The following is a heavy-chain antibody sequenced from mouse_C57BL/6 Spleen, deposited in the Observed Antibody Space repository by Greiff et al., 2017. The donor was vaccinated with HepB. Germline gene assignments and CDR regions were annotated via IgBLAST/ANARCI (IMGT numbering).Heavy chain of an antibody. CDR3: AKNGYYYGSSPWYFDV. D-gene: IGHD1-1*01. V-gene: IGHV2-5*01. Sequence: VMLVESGPGLVQPSQSLSITCTVSGFSLTSYGVHWVRQSPGKGLEWLGVIWRGGSTDYNAAFMSRLSITKDNSKSQVFFKMNSLQADDTAIYYCAKNGYYYGSSPWYFDVWGTGTTVTVSS. CDR2: IWRGGST. J-gene: IGHJ1*03. CDR1: GFSLTSYG.